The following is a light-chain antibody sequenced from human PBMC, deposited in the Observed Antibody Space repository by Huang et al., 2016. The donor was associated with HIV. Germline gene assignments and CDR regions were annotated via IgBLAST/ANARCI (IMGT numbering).Light chain of an antibody. CDR2: EVS. CDR3: MQGMQLPFT. Sequence: DIVMTQTTLSLSVAPGQPASISCNSTQSFLYIDGKTYLYLYLKTPGRHPHLLVSEVSKRFPGVPDRLRGSASEKHFTPTSVRVEAEEDAFYYCMQGMQLPFTFGQGTGLGIK. CDR1: QSFLYIDGKTY. J-gene: IGKJ5*01. V-gene: IGKV2D-29*01.